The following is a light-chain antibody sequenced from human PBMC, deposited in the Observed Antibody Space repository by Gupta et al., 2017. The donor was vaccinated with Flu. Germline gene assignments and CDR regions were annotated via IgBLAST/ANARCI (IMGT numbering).Light chain of an antibody. V-gene: IGKV4-1*01. CDR2: WAS. J-gene: IGKJ5*01. Sequence: DIVMNQSPDSLAVSLGERATINCKSSRSGLNSSNNKNCLSWYQQKAGQPPKLLIHWASTRESGVPDRFSGSGSGTDLTLTISSLQAEDVAVYYCQQHDSTPRITFGQGTRLEIK. CDR1: RSGLNSSNNKNC. CDR3: QQHDSTPRIT.